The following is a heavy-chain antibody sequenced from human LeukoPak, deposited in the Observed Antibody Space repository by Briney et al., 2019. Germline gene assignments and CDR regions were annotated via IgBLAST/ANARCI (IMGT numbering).Heavy chain of an antibody. CDR2: ISGSGGST. Sequence: PGGSLRLSCAASGFTFSSYAMSWVRQAPGKGLEWVSAISGSGGSTYYADSVKGRFTISRDNSKNTLYLQMNSLRAEDTAVYYCAKGNYYDSGGYGAFDIWGQGTMVTVSS. CDR3: AKGNYYDSGGYGAFDI. CDR1: GFTFSSYA. V-gene: IGHV3-23*01. D-gene: IGHD3-22*01. J-gene: IGHJ3*02.